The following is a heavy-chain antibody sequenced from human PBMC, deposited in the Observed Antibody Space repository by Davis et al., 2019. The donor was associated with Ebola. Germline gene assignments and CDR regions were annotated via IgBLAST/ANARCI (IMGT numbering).Heavy chain of an antibody. J-gene: IGHJ4*02. CDR3: ARKSYFDS. CDR1: GYTFTTSL. Sequence: AASVKVSCKATGYTFTTSLISWVRQAPGLGLEWVGGISPYNGDTNYAQKFQGRVTMATDTSPSTAYMELRSLRSDDTAMYFCARKSYFDSWGQGTLVTVSS. CDR2: ISPYNGDT. V-gene: IGHV1-18*01.